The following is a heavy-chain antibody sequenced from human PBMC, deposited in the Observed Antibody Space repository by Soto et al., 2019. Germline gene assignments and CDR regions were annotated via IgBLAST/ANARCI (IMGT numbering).Heavy chain of an antibody. J-gene: IGHJ6*03. CDR3: AKDSRYYDILTGYYAQRPRYYMDV. CDR1: GFTFSSYA. CDR2: ISGSGGST. D-gene: IGHD3-9*01. Sequence: GGSLRLSCAASGFTFSSYAMSWVRQAPGKGLEWVSAISGSGGSTYYADSVKGRFTISRDNSKNTLYLQMNSLRAEDTAVYYCAKDSRYYDILTGYYAQRPRYYMDVWGQGTTVTVSS. V-gene: IGHV3-23*01.